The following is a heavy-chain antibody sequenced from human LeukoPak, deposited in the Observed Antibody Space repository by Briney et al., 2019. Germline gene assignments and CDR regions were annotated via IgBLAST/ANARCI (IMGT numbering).Heavy chain of an antibody. CDR2: INPSSGDT. J-gene: IGHJ4*02. CDR1: GYTFTAYY. Sequence: GASVKVSCKTSGYTFTAYYINWVLQAPGQGLEWLGWINPSSGDTNYAQNFQGRVTMTGDTSINTAYMELSSLTSDDTAVYYCASAQMKLATIGWGQGTLVTVSS. V-gene: IGHV1-2*02. CDR3: ASAQMKLATIG. D-gene: IGHD5-24*01.